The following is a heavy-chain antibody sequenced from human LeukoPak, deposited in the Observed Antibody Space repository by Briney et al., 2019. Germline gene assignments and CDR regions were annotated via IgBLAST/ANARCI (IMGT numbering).Heavy chain of an antibody. Sequence: PSETLSLTCTVSGGSINSNNYYWSWIRQPPGKGLEWIGEINHSGSTNYNPSLKSRVTTSVDTSKNQFSLKLSSVTAADTAVYYCAAYCSSTSCPYNWFDPWGQGTLVTVSS. V-gene: IGHV4-39*07. CDR1: GGSINSNNYY. CDR2: INHSGST. D-gene: IGHD2-2*01. CDR3: AAYCSSTSCPYNWFDP. J-gene: IGHJ5*02.